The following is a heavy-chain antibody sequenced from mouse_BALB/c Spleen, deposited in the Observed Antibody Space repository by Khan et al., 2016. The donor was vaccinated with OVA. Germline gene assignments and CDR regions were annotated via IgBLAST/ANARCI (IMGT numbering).Heavy chain of an antibody. Sequence: VQLKQSGTVLARPGASVKMSCKASGYTFTSYWMHWVKQRPGPGLEWIGAIYPGNSDTNYNQKFKGKAKLTAVTSTSNAYLELNSLTNEDSAVYYCTRNGFGNYESWDYWGQGSTLTVSS. CDR2: IYPGNSDT. J-gene: IGHJ2*01. V-gene: IGHV1-5*01. CDR3: TRNGFGNYESWDY. CDR1: GYTFTSYW. D-gene: IGHD2-1*01.